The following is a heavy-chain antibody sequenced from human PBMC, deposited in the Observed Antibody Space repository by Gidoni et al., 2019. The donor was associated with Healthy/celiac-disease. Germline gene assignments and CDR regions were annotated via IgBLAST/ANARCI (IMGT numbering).Heavy chain of an antibody. CDR2: ISYDGSNK. J-gene: IGHJ6*02. CDR1: GFPFGSSA. CDR3: ARDRIFGEYYYYGMDV. V-gene: IGHV3-30-3*01. D-gene: IGHD3-10*01. Sequence: QVQLVESGGGVVQPGRSLRLSCAASGFPFGSSAMHWVRQAPGKGLEWVAVISYDGSNKYYADSVKGRFTISRDNSKNTLYLQMNSLRAEDTAVYYCARDRIFGEYYYYGMDVWGQGTTVTVSS.